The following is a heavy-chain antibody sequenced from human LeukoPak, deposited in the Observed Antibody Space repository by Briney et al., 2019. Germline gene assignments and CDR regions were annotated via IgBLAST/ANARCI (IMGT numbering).Heavy chain of an antibody. CDR3: ARVTTIFGVVIIRVFDY. V-gene: IGHV4-38-2*02. J-gene: IGHJ4*02. CDR1: GYSIGNDF. Sequence: SETLSLTCTVSGYSIGNDFWGWIRQPPGKGLEWIGSIYHSGSTYYNPSLKSRVTISVDTPTNQFSLKLSSVTAADTAVYYCARVTTIFGVVIIRVFDYWGQGTLVTVSS. D-gene: IGHD3-3*01. CDR2: IYHSGST.